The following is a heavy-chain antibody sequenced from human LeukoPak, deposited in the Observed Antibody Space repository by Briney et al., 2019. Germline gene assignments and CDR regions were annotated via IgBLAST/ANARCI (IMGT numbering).Heavy chain of an antibody. J-gene: IGHJ3*02. CDR3: ARDWRDSSGKFPNDAFDI. D-gene: IGHD3-22*01. V-gene: IGHV3-11*04. Sequence: GGSLRLSCAASGFTFSDNYMSWIRQAPGKGLEWVSYISSSGSIYYADSVKGRFTISRDNAKNSLYLQMDSLRAEDTAVYYCARDWRDSSGKFPNDAFDIWGQGTMVTVSS. CDR2: ISSSGSI. CDR1: GFTFSDNY.